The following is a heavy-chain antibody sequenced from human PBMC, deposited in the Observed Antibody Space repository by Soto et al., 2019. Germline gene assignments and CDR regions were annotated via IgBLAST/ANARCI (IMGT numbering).Heavy chain of an antibody. CDR3: AKGGSSRWYEPFY. CDR1: GFTFSSYG. Sequence: QVPLVESGGGVVQPGRSLRLSCAASGFTFSSYGMHWVRQAPGKGLEWVAVISYDGSNKYYADSVKGRFTISRDNSKNTLYLQMNSLRAEDTAVYYCAKGGSSRWYEPFYWGQGTLVTVSS. D-gene: IGHD6-13*01. J-gene: IGHJ4*02. CDR2: ISYDGSNK. V-gene: IGHV3-30*18.